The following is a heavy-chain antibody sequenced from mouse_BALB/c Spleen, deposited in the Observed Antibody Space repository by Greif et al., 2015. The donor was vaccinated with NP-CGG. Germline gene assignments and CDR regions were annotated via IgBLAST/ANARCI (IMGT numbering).Heavy chain of an antibody. CDR1: GFTFSSYT. Sequence: EVQLVESGGGLVKPGGSLKLSCAASGFTFSSYTMSWVRQTPEKRLEWVATISSGGSYTYYPDSVKGRFTISRDNAKNTLYLQMSSLKSEDTAMYYCTRVGYGSSPWFAYWGQGTLVTVSA. CDR2: ISSGGSYT. V-gene: IGHV5-6-4*01. D-gene: IGHD1-1*01. J-gene: IGHJ3*01. CDR3: TRVGYGSSPWFAY.